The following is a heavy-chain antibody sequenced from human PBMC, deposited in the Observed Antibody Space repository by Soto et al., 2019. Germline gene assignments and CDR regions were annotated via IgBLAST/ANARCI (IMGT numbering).Heavy chain of an antibody. J-gene: IGHJ4*02. D-gene: IGHD3-10*01. CDR3: ARVDYYGSGSYYGY. CDR2: ISSSSSYT. Sequence: QVQLVESGGGLVKPGGSLRLSCAASGFTFSDYYMSWIRQAPGKGLEWVSYISSSSSYTNYADSVKGRFTISRDNAKNSLYLQMNSLRAEDTAVYYCARVDYYGSGSYYGYWGQGTLVTVSS. V-gene: IGHV3-11*05. CDR1: GFTFSDYY.